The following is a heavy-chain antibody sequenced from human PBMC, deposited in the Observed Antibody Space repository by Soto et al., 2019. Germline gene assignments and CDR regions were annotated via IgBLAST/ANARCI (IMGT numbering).Heavy chain of an antibody. CDR3: ARLLIAVAGQSFDY. CDR2: IYYSGST. D-gene: IGHD6-19*01. J-gene: IGHJ4*02. CDR1: GGSISSYY. V-gene: IGHV4-59*01. Sequence: SETLSLTCTVSGGSISSYYWSWIRQPPGKGLEWIGYIYYSGSTNYNPSLKSRVTISVDTSKNQFSLKLSSVTAADTAVYYCARLLIAVAGQSFDYWGQGTLVTVSS.